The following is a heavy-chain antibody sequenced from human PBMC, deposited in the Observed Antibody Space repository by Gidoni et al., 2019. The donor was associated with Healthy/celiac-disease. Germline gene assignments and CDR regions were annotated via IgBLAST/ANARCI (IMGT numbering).Heavy chain of an antibody. CDR2: INPSGGST. CDR1: GYTFTSYN. D-gene: IGHD1-26*01. J-gene: IGHJ5*02. Sequence: QVQLVQSGAEVKKPGASVKVSCKASGYTFTSYNMHWVRQAPGQGLEWMGIINPSGGSTSYAKKFQGRGTMIRDTSTRKVYMELSSLRSEDTAVYYCARVDSGSYGWFDPWGQGTLVTVSS. V-gene: IGHV1-46*01. CDR3: ARVDSGSYGWFDP.